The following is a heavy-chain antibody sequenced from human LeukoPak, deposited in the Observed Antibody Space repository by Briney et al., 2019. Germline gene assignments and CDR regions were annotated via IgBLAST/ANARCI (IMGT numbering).Heavy chain of an antibody. D-gene: IGHD2-2*01. J-gene: IGHJ2*01. V-gene: IGHV4-61*02. CDR1: GGSISSGSYY. Sequence: SETLSLTXTVSGGSISSGSYYWSWIRQPAGKGLEWIGRIYTSGSTNYNPSPKSRVTISVDTSKNQFSLKLSSVTAADTAVYYCARASMEDIVVVPAAIKWYFDLWGRGTLVTVSS. CDR2: IYTSGST. CDR3: ARASMEDIVVVPAAIKWYFDL.